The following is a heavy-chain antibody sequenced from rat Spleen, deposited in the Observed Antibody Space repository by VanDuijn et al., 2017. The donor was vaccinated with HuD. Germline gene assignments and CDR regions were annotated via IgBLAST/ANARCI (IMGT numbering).Heavy chain of an antibody. CDR2: ISTGGGNT. J-gene: IGHJ4*01. D-gene: IGHD1-2*01. V-gene: IGHV5-25*01. CDR3: ARLLYYYSSYYYVMDA. Sequence: EVQLVESGGGLVQPGRSMKLSCAALGFTFSNYYMAWVRQAPTKGLAWVASISTGGGNTYYRDSVKGRFTISRDNAKSTLYLQMDSLRSEDTATYYYARLLYYYSSYYYVMDAWGQGASVTVSS. CDR1: GFTFSNYY.